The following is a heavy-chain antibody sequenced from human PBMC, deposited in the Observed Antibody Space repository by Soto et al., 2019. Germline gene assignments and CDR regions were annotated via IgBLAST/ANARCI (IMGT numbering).Heavy chain of an antibody. CDR2: IKTKAQGETT. V-gene: IGHV3-15*07. Sequence: EVQLVESGGGLVKPGGSLRLSCAASGFSISGAWMNWVRQAPGKGLEWVGRIKTKAQGETTDYAAPVKGRFTISRDDSENTLSLQMSSLKIEDTAVYFCTSGSVEGYWGQGSLVNVSS. D-gene: IGHD1-26*01. CDR3: TSGSVEGY. CDR1: GFSISGAW. J-gene: IGHJ4*02.